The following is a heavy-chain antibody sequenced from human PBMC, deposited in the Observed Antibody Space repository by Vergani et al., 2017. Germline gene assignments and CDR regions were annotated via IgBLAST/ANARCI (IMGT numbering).Heavy chain of an antibody. V-gene: IGHV3-64D*06. CDR3: ADIAAPGPRGRGTGN. Sequence: EVQLVESGGGLVQPGRSLRLSCAASGFTFDDYAMYWVRQAPGKGLEFVSSISTNGGTTYYADSVKGRFTISRDNSESTLHLQMTSLRAEDTAVYYCADIAAPGPRGRGTGNWGQGTLVTVSS. CDR1: GFTFDDYA. J-gene: IGHJ4*02. D-gene: IGHD6-13*01. CDR2: ISTNGGTT.